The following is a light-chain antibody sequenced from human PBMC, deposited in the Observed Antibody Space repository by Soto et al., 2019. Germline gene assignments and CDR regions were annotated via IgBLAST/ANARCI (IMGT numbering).Light chain of an antibody. CDR2: DAS. V-gene: IGKV3-11*01. CDR3: EQRSNWPLALT. CDR1: QSVGTF. Sequence: ESVLTQSPATLSLSPGERATLSCRASQSVGTFLAWYQHKPGQAPRLLIYDASNRATGVPARFSGSGSGTDFTLTISSLEPEDFAVYYCEQRSNWPLALTFGGGTKV. J-gene: IGKJ4*01.